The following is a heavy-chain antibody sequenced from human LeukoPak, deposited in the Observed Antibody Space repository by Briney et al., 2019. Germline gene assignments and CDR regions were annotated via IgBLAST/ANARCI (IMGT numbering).Heavy chain of an antibody. Sequence: SGTLSLTCAVSGGSISSSNWWSWVRQPPGKGLEWIGEIYHSGSTNYNPSLKSRVTISVDKSKNQFSLKLSSVTAADTAVYYCARTQWLVPYYFDYWGQGTLVTVSS. J-gene: IGHJ4*02. CDR3: ARTQWLVPYYFDY. V-gene: IGHV4-4*02. D-gene: IGHD6-19*01. CDR1: GGSISSSNW. CDR2: IYHSGST.